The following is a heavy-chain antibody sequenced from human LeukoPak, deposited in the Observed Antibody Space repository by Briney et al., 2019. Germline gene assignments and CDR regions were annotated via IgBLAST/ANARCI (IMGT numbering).Heavy chain of an antibody. V-gene: IGHV3-7*01. CDR3: TANYNY. Sequence: GGSLRLPCAASGFTFSTYWMNWVRQAPGKGLEWVANIKQDGSDKHYVASVKGRFTISRDNAKSSLYLHMNSLRAEDTAVYYCTANYNYWGQGTLVTVSS. D-gene: IGHD3-10*01. CDR1: GFTFSTYW. CDR2: IKQDGSDK. J-gene: IGHJ4*02.